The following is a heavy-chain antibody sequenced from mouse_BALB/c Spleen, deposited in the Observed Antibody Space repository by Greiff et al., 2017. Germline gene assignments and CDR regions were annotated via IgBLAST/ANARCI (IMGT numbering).Heavy chain of an antibody. D-gene: IGHD2-4*01. Sequence: QVQLQQSGAELMKPGASVKISCKATGYTFSSYWIEWVKQRPGHGLEWIGEILPGSGSTNYNEKFKGKATFTADTSSNTAYMQLSSLTSEDSAVYYCARLLYDYDPAWFAYWGQGTLVTVSA. CDR3: ARLLYDYDPAWFAY. CDR2: ILPGSGST. J-gene: IGHJ3*01. V-gene: IGHV1-9*01. CDR1: GYTFSSYW.